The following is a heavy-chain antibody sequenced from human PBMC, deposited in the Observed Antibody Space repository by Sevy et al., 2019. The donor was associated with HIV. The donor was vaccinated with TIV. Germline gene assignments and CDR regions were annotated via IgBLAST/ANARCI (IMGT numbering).Heavy chain of an antibody. CDR3: ARDLGTHRLEVYYFDY. V-gene: IGHV1-18*04. CDR1: GYTFTSYG. CDR2: ISAYNGNT. Sequence: ASVNVSCKASGYTFTSYGISWVRQAPGQGLEWMGWISAYNGNTNYTQKLQGRVTMTTDTSTSTAYMELRSLRSDATAVYYCARDLGTHRLEVYYFDYWGQGTLVTVSS. D-gene: IGHD6-25*01. J-gene: IGHJ4*02.